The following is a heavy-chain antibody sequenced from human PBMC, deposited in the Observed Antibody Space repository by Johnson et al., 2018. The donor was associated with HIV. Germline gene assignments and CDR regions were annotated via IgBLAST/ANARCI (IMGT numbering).Heavy chain of an antibody. CDR2: IHSGDKT. D-gene: IGHD1-26*01. Sequence: EVQLVESGGGLVQPGGSLRLSCAASGFTFDDYGMHWVRQAPGRGLEWVAVIHSGDKTYYADSDKGLFTISRENSENTVYLQMNSLRAEDTALYYCARRSGTWDAFAIWGQGTMVTVSS. J-gene: IGHJ3*02. V-gene: IGHV3-66*04. CDR1: GFTFDDYG. CDR3: ARRSGTWDAFAI.